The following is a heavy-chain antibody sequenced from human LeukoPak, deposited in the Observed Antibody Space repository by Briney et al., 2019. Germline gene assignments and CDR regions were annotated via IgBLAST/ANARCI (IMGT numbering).Heavy chain of an antibody. CDR1: GYTFTGYY. Sequence: GASVKVSCKASGYTFTGYYMHWVRQAPGQGLEWMGWINPNSGGTNYAQKFQGRVTMTRDTSISTAYMELSRLRSDDTAVYYCARESGGSYYGSNWFDPWGQGTLVTVSS. J-gene: IGHJ5*02. D-gene: IGHD1-26*01. CDR3: ARESGGSYYGSNWFDP. CDR2: INPNSGGT. V-gene: IGHV1-2*02.